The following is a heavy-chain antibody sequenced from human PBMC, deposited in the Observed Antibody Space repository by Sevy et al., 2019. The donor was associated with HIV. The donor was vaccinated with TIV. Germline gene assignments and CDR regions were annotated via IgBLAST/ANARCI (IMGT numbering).Heavy chain of an antibody. Sequence: SETLSLTCTVSGGSISSGNYYWSWIRQPPGKGLEWIGYIYYSGSTYYNPSLKSRVTISVDTSKNQFSLKLSSVTAADTAVYFCAREYYYDSSAYYGSFAYWGQGTPVTVSS. CDR1: GGSISSGNYY. D-gene: IGHD3-22*01. J-gene: IGHJ4*02. CDR3: AREYYYDSSAYYGSFAY. CDR2: IYYSGST. V-gene: IGHV4-30-4*01.